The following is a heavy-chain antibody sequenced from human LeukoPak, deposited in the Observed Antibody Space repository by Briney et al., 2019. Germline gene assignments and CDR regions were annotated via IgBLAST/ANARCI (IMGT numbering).Heavy chain of an antibody. CDR3: ARLLWNDAFDI. CDR1: GGSISSSSYC. J-gene: IGHJ3*02. Sequence: SETLSLTCTVSGGSISSSSYCWGWIRQPPGKGLEWIGSTYYSGSTYYNPSLKSRVTISVDTSKNQFSLKLSSVTAADTAVYYCARLLWNDAFDIWGQGTMVTVSS. D-gene: IGHD3-16*01. CDR2: TYYSGST. V-gene: IGHV4-39*01.